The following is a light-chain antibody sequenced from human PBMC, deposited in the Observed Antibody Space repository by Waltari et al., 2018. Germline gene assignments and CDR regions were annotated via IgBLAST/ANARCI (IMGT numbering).Light chain of an antibody. Sequence: EIVLTQSPGTLSLSPGARATLSCRASQSVGKYLAWYQQKPGQAPRLLLYHASNRATGIPDRFSGSGSGTDFSLTISRLEPEDFAIYFCQKYDSLPATFGQGTKVEIK. J-gene: IGKJ1*01. V-gene: IGKV3-20*01. CDR2: HAS. CDR3: QKYDSLPAT. CDR1: QSVGKY.